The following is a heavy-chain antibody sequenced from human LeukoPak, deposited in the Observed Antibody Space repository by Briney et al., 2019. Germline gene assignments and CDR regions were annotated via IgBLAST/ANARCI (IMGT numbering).Heavy chain of an antibody. CDR2: ISYDGSNK. J-gene: IGHJ4*02. CDR3: AREGIAVAGSFDY. Sequence: QPGRSLRLSCAASGFTFSSYAMHWVRQAPGKGLEWVAIISYDGSNKYYADSVKGRFTISRDNSKNTLYLQMNSLRAEDTAVYYCAREGIAVAGSFDYWGQGTLVTVSS. V-gene: IGHV3-30-3*01. CDR1: GFTFSSYA. D-gene: IGHD6-19*01.